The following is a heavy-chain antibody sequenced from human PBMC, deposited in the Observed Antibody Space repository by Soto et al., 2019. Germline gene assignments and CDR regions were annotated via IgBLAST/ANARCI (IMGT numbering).Heavy chain of an antibody. Sequence: EVQLVESGGGLVQPGGSLRLSCAASGFTFSSYSMNWVRQAPGKGLEWVSYISSSSSTIYYADSVKGRFTISRDNAKNSLYLQMNSLRAEDTAVYYCASDIVVVPAAISAFDIWGQGTMVTVSS. CDR2: ISSSSSTI. CDR3: ASDIVVVPAAISAFDI. D-gene: IGHD2-2*01. J-gene: IGHJ3*02. V-gene: IGHV3-48*01. CDR1: GFTFSSYS.